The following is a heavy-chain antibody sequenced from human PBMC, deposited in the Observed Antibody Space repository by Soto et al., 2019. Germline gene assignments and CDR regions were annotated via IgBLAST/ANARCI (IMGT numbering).Heavy chain of an antibody. CDR3: ASVDYYDSSGYPIYYYYGMDV. Sequence: QVQLVQSGAEVKKPGSSVKVSCKASGGTFSSYAISWVRQAPGQGLEWLGGIIPIFGTANYAQKFQGRVTITADKSTSTAYLELSSLRSEDTAVYYCASVDYYDSSGYPIYYYYGMDVWGRGTTVTVSS. V-gene: IGHV1-69*06. CDR2: IIPIFGTA. D-gene: IGHD3-22*01. CDR1: GGTFSSYA. J-gene: IGHJ6*02.